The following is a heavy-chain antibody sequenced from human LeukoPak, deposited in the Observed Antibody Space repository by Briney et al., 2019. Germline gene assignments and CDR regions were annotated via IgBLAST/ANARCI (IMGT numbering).Heavy chain of an antibody. Sequence: GGSLRLSCAASGFTVSSNYMSWVRQAPGKGLEWVSVIYSGGSTYYSDSVKGRLTISRDNSKNTMYLQMNSLRAEDTAVYYCVRGPGSSWYQADYWGQGTLVTVSS. CDR3: VRGPGSSWYQADY. CDR1: GFTVSSNY. D-gene: IGHD6-13*01. V-gene: IGHV3-53*01. CDR2: IYSGGST. J-gene: IGHJ4*02.